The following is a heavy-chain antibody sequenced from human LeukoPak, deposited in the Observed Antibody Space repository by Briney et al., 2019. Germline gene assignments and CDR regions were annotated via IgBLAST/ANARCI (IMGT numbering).Heavy chain of an antibody. J-gene: IGHJ4*02. Sequence: GGSLRLSCAASGFTFSNYAMSWVRQAPGKGLEWVSAISGSGGSTYYADSVKGRFTISRDNSKNTLYLQMNSLRAEDTAVYYCAKVSRYFDWLLPFDYWGQGTLVTVSS. D-gene: IGHD3-9*01. CDR2: ISGSGGST. V-gene: IGHV3-23*01. CDR1: GFTFSNYA. CDR3: AKVSRYFDWLLPFDY.